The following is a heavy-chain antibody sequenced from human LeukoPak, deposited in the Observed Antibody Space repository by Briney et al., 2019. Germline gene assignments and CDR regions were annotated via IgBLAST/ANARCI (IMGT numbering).Heavy chain of an antibody. CDR3: ASRRQMGRYCSSTSCPKWGMDV. J-gene: IGHJ6*02. CDR2: INHRGST. D-gene: IGHD2-2*01. Sequence: SETLSLTCAVYGGSFSGYYWSWIRQPPGKGLEWIGEINHRGSTNYNPSLKSRVTISVDTSKNQFSLKLSSVTAADTAVYYCASRRQMGRYCSSTSCPKWGMDVWGQGTTVTVSS. CDR1: GGSFSGYY. V-gene: IGHV4-34*01.